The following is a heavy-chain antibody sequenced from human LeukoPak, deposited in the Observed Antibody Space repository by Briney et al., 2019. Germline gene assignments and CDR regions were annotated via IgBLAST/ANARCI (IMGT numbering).Heavy chain of an antibody. D-gene: IGHD1-26*01. CDR2: TNQDGTDK. Sequence: GGSLRLSCAASGFTLGQYWMSWVRQSPGKGLEWVANTNQDGTDKYYVDSVKGRFTIFRDNAKNSLYLQMDSLRAEDTAMYYCARDGGGRYYHAFGVWGQGTMVTVSS. CDR1: GFTLGQYW. J-gene: IGHJ3*01. V-gene: IGHV3-7*05. CDR3: ARDGGGRYYHAFGV.